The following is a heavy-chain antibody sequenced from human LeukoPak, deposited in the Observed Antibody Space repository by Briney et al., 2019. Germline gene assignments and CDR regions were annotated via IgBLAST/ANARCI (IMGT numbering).Heavy chain of an antibody. CDR3: ARDRYYYDSSGSPFDY. CDR2: IHTSGST. CDR1: GGSISSYY. J-gene: IGHJ4*02. D-gene: IGHD3-22*01. V-gene: IGHV4-4*07. Sequence: SETLSLTCTVSGGSISSYYWSWIRQPAGKGLERIGRIHTSGSTNYNPSLKSRVTMSVDTSKNQFSLKLSSVTAADTAVYHCARDRYYYDSSGSPFDYWGQGTLVTVSS.